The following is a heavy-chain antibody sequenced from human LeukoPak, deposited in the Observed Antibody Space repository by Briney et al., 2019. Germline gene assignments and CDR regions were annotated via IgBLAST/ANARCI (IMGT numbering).Heavy chain of an antibody. CDR2: ISGSGGST. CDR1: GFTFSSYA. D-gene: IGHD3-10*01. Sequence: GGSLRLSCAASGFTFSSYAMSWVRQAPGKGLEWVSAISGSGGSTYYADSVKGRFAISRDNSKNTLYLQMNSLRAEDTAVYYCAKDPEGHYGSGEYYFDYWGQGTLVTVSS. V-gene: IGHV3-23*01. J-gene: IGHJ4*02. CDR3: AKDPEGHYGSGEYYFDY.